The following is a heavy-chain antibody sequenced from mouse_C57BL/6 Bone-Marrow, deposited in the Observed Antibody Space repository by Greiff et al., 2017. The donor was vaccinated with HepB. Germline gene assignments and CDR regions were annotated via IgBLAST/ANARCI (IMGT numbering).Heavy chain of an antibody. CDR2: IYPGSGST. D-gene: IGHD1-1*01. Sequence: VQLQQPGAELVKPGASVKMSCKASGYTFTSYWITWVKQRPGQGLEWIGDIYPGSGSTNYNEKFKSKATLTVDTSSSTAYVQLSSLTSEDSAVYYCARESRKVVAPYAMDYWGQGTSVTVSS. CDR1: GYTFTSYW. V-gene: IGHV1-55*01. J-gene: IGHJ4*01. CDR3: ARESRKVVAPYAMDY.